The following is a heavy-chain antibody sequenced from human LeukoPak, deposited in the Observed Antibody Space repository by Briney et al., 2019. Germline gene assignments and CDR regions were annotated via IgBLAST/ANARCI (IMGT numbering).Heavy chain of an antibody. V-gene: IGHV3-53*01. CDR2: IYSGGST. CDR1: GFTVSSNY. J-gene: IGHJ4*02. CDR3: AKDLLGYSSSWTNY. D-gene: IGHD6-13*01. Sequence: GGSLRLSCAASGFTVSSNYMSWVRQAPGKGLEWVSVIYSGGSTYYADSVKGRFTISRDNSKNTLYLQMNSLRAEDTAVYYCAKDLLGYSSSWTNYWGQGTLVTVSS.